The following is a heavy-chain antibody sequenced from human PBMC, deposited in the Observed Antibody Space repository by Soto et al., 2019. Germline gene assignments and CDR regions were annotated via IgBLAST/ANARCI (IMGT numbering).Heavy chain of an antibody. D-gene: IGHD6-13*01. J-gene: IGHJ4*02. CDR1: VFTFSSYA. Sequence: PGGSLRLSCAASVFTFSSYAMSCVRHSPGKWLEWVSAISGSGGSTYYADSVKGRFTISRDNSKNTLYLQMNSLRAEDTAVYYCAKAPIWYSSSWFFEYLGQATLVNVSS. CDR3: AKAPIWYSSSWFFEY. V-gene: IGHV3-23*01. CDR2: ISGSGGST.